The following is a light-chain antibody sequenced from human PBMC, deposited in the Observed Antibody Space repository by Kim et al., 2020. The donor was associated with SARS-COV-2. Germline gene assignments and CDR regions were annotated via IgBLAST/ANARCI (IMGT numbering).Light chain of an antibody. Sequence: PASISCRSSQCLLHSNGYSYLDWYLQKPGQSPQLLIYLGSNRASGVPDRFSGSGSGTDFTLKISRVEAEDVGVYYCMQALQTVFTFGPGTKVDIK. CDR3: MQALQTVFT. V-gene: IGKV2-28*01. CDR1: QCLLHSNGYSY. J-gene: IGKJ3*01. CDR2: LGS.